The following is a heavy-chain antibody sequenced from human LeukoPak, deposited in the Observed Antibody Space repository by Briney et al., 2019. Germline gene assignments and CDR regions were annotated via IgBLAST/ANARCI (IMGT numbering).Heavy chain of an antibody. CDR1: GSTFSSYD. D-gene: IGHD6-19*01. Sequence: GGSLRLSCAASGSTFSSYDMHWVRQATGKGLEWVSAIGTAGDTYYPGSVKGRFTISRENAKNSLYLQMNSLRAGDTAVYYCARAPGIAVAGSYWYFDLWGRGTLVTVSS. V-gene: IGHV3-13*04. J-gene: IGHJ2*01. CDR2: IGTAGDT. CDR3: ARAPGIAVAGSYWYFDL.